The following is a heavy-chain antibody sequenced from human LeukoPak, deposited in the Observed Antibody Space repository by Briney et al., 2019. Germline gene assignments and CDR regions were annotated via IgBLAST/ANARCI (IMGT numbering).Heavy chain of an antibody. CDR2: IYYSGST. CDR1: GGSISSSSYY. Sequence: SETLSLTCTVSGGSISSSSYYWGWIRQPPGKGLEWIGSIYYSGSTYYNPSLKSRVTISVDTSKNQFSLKLSSVTAADTAVYYCAVTLWFGELGVDYWGQGTLVTVSS. CDR3: AVTLWFGELGVDY. J-gene: IGHJ4*02. V-gene: IGHV4-39*01. D-gene: IGHD3-10*01.